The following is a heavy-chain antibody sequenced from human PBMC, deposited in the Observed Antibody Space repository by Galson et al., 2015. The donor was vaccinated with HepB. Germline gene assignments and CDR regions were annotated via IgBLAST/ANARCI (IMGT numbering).Heavy chain of an antibody. CDR3: ARDRVGTGSVDY. D-gene: IGHD4-23*01. V-gene: IGHV1-18*01. CDR2: ISAYNGNT. CDR1: GYTFTSYG. Sequence: SVKVSCKTSGYTFTSYGISWVRQAPGQGLEWMGWISAYNGNTNYAQKLQGRVTMTTDTSTSTAYMELRSLRSDDTAVYHCARDRVGTGSVDYWGQGTLVTVSS. J-gene: IGHJ4*02.